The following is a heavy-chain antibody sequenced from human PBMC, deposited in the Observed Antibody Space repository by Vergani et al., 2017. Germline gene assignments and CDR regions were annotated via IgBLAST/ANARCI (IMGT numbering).Heavy chain of an antibody. J-gene: IGHJ6*03. CDR3: ARVDTQVPATSHFYYMDV. D-gene: IGHD6-25*01. CDR1: GGSISSGDHC. Sequence: QVQLQESGPGVVKPSQTLSLTCAVSGGSISSGDHCWTWIRQRPGKGLEWIGYIFYSGTTYDNPSLRSRLTISVDTSQKPFSLKLRSVTAADTAVYYCARVDTQVPATSHFYYMDVWGKGTTVVVSS. V-gene: IGHV4-31*11. CDR2: IFYSGTT.